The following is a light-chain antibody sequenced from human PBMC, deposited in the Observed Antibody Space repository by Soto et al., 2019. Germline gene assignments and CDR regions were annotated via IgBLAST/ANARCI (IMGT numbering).Light chain of an antibody. CDR1: QSVSSH. CDR3: QQYNNWPGWT. Sequence: EIVLTQSPATLSVSPGERATLSCMTSQSVSSHVAWYQQKPGQAPRLLIHGASTRATAIPARFSGSGSGTEFTLTIISLQSEDLAVYHCQQYNNWPGWTFGQGTEVDI. V-gene: IGKV3-15*01. J-gene: IGKJ1*01. CDR2: GAS.